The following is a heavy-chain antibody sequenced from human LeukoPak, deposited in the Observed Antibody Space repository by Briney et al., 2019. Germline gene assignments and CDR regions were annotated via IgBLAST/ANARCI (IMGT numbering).Heavy chain of an antibody. CDR1: GGSISGYY. CDR3: ARDGVNYYDISGYDI. J-gene: IGHJ4*02. V-gene: IGHV4-59*01. D-gene: IGHD3-22*01. CDR2: IYYRGST. Sequence: PSETLSLTCTVSGGSISGYYWSWIRQPPGKGLEWIGYIYYRGSTNYNPSLKSRVTISVDTSKNQFSLKLSSVTAADTAVYYCARDGVNYYDISGYDIWGRGTLVTVSS.